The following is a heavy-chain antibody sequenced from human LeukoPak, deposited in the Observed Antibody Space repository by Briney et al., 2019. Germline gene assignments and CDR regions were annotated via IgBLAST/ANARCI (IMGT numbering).Heavy chain of an antibody. CDR1: GLTFSSYA. D-gene: IGHD3-3*02. V-gene: IGHV3-23*01. CDR3: AKDGTYYHDPGTFDY. J-gene: IGHJ4*02. Sequence: GRSLRLSCAASGLTFSSYAMSWVRQAPGKGLEWVSAISGSGGSTCYADSVKGRFTISRDNSKNTLYLQMNSLRAEDTAVYYCAKDGTYYHDPGTFDYWGQGTLVTVSS. CDR2: ISGSGGST.